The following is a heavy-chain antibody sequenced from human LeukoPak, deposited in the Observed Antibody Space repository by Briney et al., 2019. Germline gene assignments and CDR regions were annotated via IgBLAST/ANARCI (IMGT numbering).Heavy chain of an antibody. J-gene: IGHJ3*02. CDR2: ISAYNGNT. V-gene: IGHV1-18*01. CDR1: GYTFTSYG. Sequence: ASVKVSCKASGYTFTSYGISWVRQAPGQGLEWMGWISAYNGNTNYAQKLQGRVTMTTDTSTSTAYMELRSLRSDDTAVYYCARDRSAVAGTDGAFDIWGQGIMVTVSS. CDR3: ARDRSAVAGTDGAFDI. D-gene: IGHD6-19*01.